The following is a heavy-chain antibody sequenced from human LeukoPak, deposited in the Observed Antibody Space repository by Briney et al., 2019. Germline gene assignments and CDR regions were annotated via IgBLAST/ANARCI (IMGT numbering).Heavy chain of an antibody. CDR2: IFSSGST. V-gene: IGHV4-4*07. Sequence: PSETLSLTCTVSGGSISSFHWSWIRQPAGKGLEWIGRIFSSGSTHYNPSLKSRVTISLDTSKNQVSLRLTSVTAVDTAMYYCARDPFGGDSGFWFDPWGPGALVTVSS. CDR1: GGSISSFH. CDR3: ARDPFGGDSGFWFDP. D-gene: IGHD4-23*01. J-gene: IGHJ5*02.